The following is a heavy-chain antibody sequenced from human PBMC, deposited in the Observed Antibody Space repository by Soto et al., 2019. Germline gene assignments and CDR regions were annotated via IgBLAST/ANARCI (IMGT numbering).Heavy chain of an antibody. CDR1: GFPFSDHA. Sequence: QPGGSLRLSCAASGFPFSDHAMHWVRQTPGKGLEWVAAITGRGDSTYYADSVKGRFTISRDNSKSTLYLQMMSLRAEDTAVYYCAKDLYVQPPSGWFDPWGQGTVVTVSS. V-gene: IGHV3-23*01. D-gene: IGHD1-26*01. J-gene: IGHJ5*02. CDR3: AKDLYVQPPSGWFDP. CDR2: ITGRGDST.